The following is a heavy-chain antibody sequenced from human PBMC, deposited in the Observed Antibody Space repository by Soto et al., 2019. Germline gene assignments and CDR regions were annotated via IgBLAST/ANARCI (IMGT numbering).Heavy chain of an antibody. V-gene: IGHV2-5*01. Sequence: XGPTLDQTTETLTLTCTVSGFSVSTRGVGVGWIRQPPGKALEWLGIIYWNDDKRYSPSLKSRLTITKDTSKNQVVLTMTNMDPVDTATYYCAHSPWGAAPDYWGQGTSVTVSS. J-gene: IGHJ4*02. CDR1: GFSVSTRGVG. CDR3: AHSPWGAAPDY. CDR2: IYWNDDK. D-gene: IGHD3-16*01.